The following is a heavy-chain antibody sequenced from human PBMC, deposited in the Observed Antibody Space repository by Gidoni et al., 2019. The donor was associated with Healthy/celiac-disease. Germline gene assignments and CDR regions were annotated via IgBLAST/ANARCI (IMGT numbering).Heavy chain of an antibody. CDR3: ARHVGYSSGRNSGLRGGISSYYYYGMDV. V-gene: IGHV5-51*01. CDR1: GYRFTSYW. Sequence: EVQLVQSGAEVKKPGESLKISCKGSGYRFTSYWTGWVRQMPGKGLEWMGIIYPGDSDTIYSPSFQGQVTISADKSLSTAYLQWSSLKASYTAMYYCARHVGYSSGRNSGLRGGISSYYYYGMDVWGQGTTVTVSS. J-gene: IGHJ6*02. D-gene: IGHD6-19*01. CDR2: IYPGDSDT.